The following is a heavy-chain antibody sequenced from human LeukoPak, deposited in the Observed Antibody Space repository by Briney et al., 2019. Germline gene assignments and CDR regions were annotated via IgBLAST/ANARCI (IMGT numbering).Heavy chain of an antibody. D-gene: IGHD6-13*01. CDR1: GYTFTSYG. J-gene: IGHJ2*01. CDR2: ISAYNGNT. Sequence: GASVKVSCKASGYTFTSYGISWVRQAPGQGLEWMGWISAYNGNTNYAQKLQGRVTMTTDTSTSTAHMELRSLRSDDTAVYYCARSIAAAGFYWYFDLWGRGTLVTVSS. V-gene: IGHV1-18*01. CDR3: ARSIAAAGFYWYFDL.